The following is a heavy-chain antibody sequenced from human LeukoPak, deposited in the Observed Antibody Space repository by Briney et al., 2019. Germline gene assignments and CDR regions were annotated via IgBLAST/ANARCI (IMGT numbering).Heavy chain of an antibody. V-gene: IGHV4-61*02. J-gene: IGHJ4*02. CDR1: GGSISSGSYY. CDR3: ARGQGGSYYLSYFDY. Sequence: PSETLSLTCTVSGGSISSGSYYWRWIRQPAGKGLEWIGRIYTSGSTNYNPSLKSRVTISVDTSKNQFSLKLSSVTAADTAVYYCARGQGGSYYLSYFDYWGQGTLVTVSS. CDR2: IYTSGST. D-gene: IGHD1-26*01.